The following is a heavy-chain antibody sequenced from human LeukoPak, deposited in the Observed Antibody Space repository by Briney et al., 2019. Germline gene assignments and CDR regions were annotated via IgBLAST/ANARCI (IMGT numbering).Heavy chain of an antibody. CDR3: GKGPGYSVYDNLPHH. CDR1: DITFSSYG. V-gene: IGHV3-30*18. D-gene: IGHD5/OR15-5a*01. J-gene: IGHJ5*02. CDR2: TSYNGRES. Sequence: GGSLRLSCEASDITFSSYGMHWVRQAPGKGLEWVAVTSYNGRESYYVDSVKGRFTISRDNSKNTLNLQMDSLRADDTAVYYCGKGPGYSVYDNLPHHWGQGTLVTVSS.